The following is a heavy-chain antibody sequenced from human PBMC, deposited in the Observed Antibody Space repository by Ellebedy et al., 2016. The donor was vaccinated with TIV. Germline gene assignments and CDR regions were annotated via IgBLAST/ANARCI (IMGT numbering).Heavy chain of an antibody. CDR2: ISYSGDLM. D-gene: IGHD6-13*01. CDR3: ARLGVIAAAGASDY. V-gene: IGHV3-11*01. J-gene: IGHJ4*02. CDR1: GFTFSGYY. Sequence: PGGSLRLSCAASGFTFSGYYMSWFRQAPGKGPEWVSYISYSGDLMYYADSVEGRFTTSRDNAENSLYLQMNSLRAEDTAVYYCARLGVIAAAGASDYWGQGTLVIVSS.